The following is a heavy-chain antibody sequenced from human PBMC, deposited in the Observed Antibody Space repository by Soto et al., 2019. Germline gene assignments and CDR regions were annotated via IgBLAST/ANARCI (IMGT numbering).Heavy chain of an antibody. CDR1: GGSISSSSYY. V-gene: IGHV4-39*01. J-gene: IGHJ3*02. D-gene: IGHD2-15*01. Sequence: SETLSLTCTVSGGSISSSSYYWGWIRQPPGKGLEWIGSIYYSGSTYYNPSLKSRVTISVDTSKNQFSLKLSSVTAADTAVYYCARSIVVVVACAFDIWGQGTMVTVSS. CDR2: IYYSGST. CDR3: ARSIVVVVACAFDI.